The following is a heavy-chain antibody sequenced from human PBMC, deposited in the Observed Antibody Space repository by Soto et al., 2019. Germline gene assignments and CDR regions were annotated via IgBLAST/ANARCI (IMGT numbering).Heavy chain of an antibody. CDR3: ARKGYLDIVGTQNWFDP. J-gene: IGHJ5*02. V-gene: IGHV4-34*01. D-gene: IGHD5-12*01. CDR1: GGSFSGYY. CDR2: INHSGST. Sequence: SETLSLTCAVYGGSFSGYYWSWIRQPPGKGLEWIGEINHSGSTNYNPSLKSRVTISVDTSKNQFSLKLSSVTAADTAVYYCARKGYLDIVGTQNWFDPWGQGTLVTVSS.